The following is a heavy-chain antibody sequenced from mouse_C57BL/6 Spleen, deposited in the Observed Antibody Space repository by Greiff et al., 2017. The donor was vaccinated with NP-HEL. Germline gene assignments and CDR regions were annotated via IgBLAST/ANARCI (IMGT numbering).Heavy chain of an antibody. D-gene: IGHD2-5*01. J-gene: IGHJ4*01. CDR2: ISDGGSYT. CDR3: ARVYYSNHYAMDY. Sequence: DVKLVESGGGLVKPGGSLKLSCAASGFTFSSYAMSWVRQTPEKRLEWVATISDGGSYTYYPDNVKGRFTISRDNAKNNLYLQMSHLKSEDTAMYYCARVYYSNHYAMDYWGQGTSVTVSS. CDR1: GFTFSSYA. V-gene: IGHV5-4*03.